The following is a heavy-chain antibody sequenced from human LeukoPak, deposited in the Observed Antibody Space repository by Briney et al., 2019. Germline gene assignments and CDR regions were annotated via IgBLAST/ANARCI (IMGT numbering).Heavy chain of an antibody. Sequence: GGSLRLSCAASGFTFSSYAMSWVRQAPGKGLEWVSGINWNGGSTGYADSVKGRFTISRDNAKNSLYLQMNSLRAEDTAVYYCAVTTVGFALDYWGQGTLVTVSS. J-gene: IGHJ4*02. CDR3: AVTTVGFALDY. CDR1: GFTFSSYA. CDR2: INWNGGST. V-gene: IGHV3-20*04. D-gene: IGHD4-17*01.